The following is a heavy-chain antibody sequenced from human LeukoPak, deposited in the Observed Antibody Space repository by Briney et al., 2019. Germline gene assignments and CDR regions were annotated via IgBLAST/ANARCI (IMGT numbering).Heavy chain of an antibody. Sequence: SQTLALTCTVSGGSISSGGYYWSWIRQHPGKGLEWIGYIYYSGSTNYNPSLKSRVTISVDTSKNQFSLKLSSVTAADTAVYYCARGVPAAIPDYYYYYMDVWGKGTTVTVSS. CDR3: ARGVPAAIPDYYYYYMDV. CDR2: IYYSGST. CDR1: GGSISSGGYY. V-gene: IGHV4-31*03. D-gene: IGHD2-2*01. J-gene: IGHJ6*03.